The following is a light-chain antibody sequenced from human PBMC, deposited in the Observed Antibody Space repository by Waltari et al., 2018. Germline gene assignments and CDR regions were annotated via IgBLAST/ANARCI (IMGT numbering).Light chain of an antibody. CDR3: QQSYTTPRT. CDR1: ETISNH. CDR2: GAS. V-gene: IGKV1-39*01. J-gene: IGKJ1*01. Sequence: DIRMTQSPSSLSASVGDRVTITCRASETISNHLHWYQRKPGKAPSLLVYGASTLQSGVPSRFSGSGSGTEFTLIINSLQPEDFATYYCQQSYTTPRTFGQGTKVEIK.